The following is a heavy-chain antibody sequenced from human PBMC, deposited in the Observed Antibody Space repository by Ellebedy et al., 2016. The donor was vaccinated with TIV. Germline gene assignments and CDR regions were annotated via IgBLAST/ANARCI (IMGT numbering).Heavy chain of an antibody. CDR3: ARHSDYDSSAYTFDH. D-gene: IGHD3-22*01. J-gene: IGHJ4*02. Sequence: SETLSLTCTVSGGSISRYYWSWIRQPPGKGLEWIGYIYYSGSINYNPSLKSRVTISIDTSKTQFSLKLSSVTAADTAVYYCARHSDYDSSAYTFDHWGQGTLITVSS. CDR1: GGSISRYY. CDR2: IYYSGSI. V-gene: IGHV4-59*08.